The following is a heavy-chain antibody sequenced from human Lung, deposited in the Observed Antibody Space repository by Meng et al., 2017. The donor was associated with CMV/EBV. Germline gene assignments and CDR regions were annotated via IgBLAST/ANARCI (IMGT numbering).Heavy chain of an antibody. CDR2: TYYRSKWYN. V-gene: IGHV6-1*01. CDR1: GDNVPSNSAA. Sequence: QTXSLTXXISGDNVPSNSAAWNWIRQSPSRGLEWLGRTYYRSKWYNDFAPSVKSRITFNPDTSKNQLSLHLTSVPPEDTAVYYCARELNYFDSSGNYYVGWVAPSGQGTLVTVSS. CDR3: ARELNYFDSSGNYYVGWVAP. D-gene: IGHD3-22*01. J-gene: IGHJ5*02.